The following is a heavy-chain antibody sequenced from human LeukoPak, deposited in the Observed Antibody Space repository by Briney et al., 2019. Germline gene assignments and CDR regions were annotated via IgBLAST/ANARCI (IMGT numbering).Heavy chain of an antibody. CDR3: ASLGGQLPSYNWFDP. D-gene: IGHD2-2*01. V-gene: IGHV4-34*01. CDR2: INHSAST. J-gene: IGHJ5*02. Sequence: KSSETLSLTCAVYGGSFSGYYWSWIRQPPGKGLEWIGEINHSASTNYNPSLKSRVTISVDTSKNQFSLKLSSVTAADTAVYYCASLGGQLPSYNWFDPWGQGTLVSVSS. CDR1: GGSFSGYY.